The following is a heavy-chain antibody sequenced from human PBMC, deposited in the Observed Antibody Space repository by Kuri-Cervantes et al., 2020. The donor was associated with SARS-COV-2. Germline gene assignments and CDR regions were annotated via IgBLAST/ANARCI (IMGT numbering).Heavy chain of an antibody. J-gene: IGHJ4*02. CDR3: ARVAAGYFDY. CDR2: IYYSGST. Sequence: SCTVSGGSISSSSYYWGWIRQPPGKGLEWIGSIYYSGSTYYNPSLKSRVTISVDTSKNQFSLKLSSVTAADTAVYYCARVAAGYFDYWGQGTLVTVSS. V-gene: IGHV4-39*07. CDR1: GGSISSSSYY. D-gene: IGHD6-25*01.